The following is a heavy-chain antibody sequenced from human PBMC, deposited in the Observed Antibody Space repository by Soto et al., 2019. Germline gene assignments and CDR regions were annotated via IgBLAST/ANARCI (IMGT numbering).Heavy chain of an antibody. CDR3: ARSDGYPFNWLDS. V-gene: IGHV1-8*01. CDR1: GYTFASYD. Sequence: QVQLVQSGAEVKTPGASVKVSSKASGYTFASYDINWLRQAPGQGLEWMGWMNPNNNNTGYAQKLQGRRTMTRELALSIATMELSSLRNEETAVYYCARSDGYPFNWLDSWGQGTLVSVSA. CDR2: MNPNNNNT. D-gene: IGHD2-21*01. J-gene: IGHJ5*01.